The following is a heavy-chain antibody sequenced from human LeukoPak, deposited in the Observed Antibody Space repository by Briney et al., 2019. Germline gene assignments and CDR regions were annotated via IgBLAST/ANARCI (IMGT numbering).Heavy chain of an antibody. CDR2: INHSGST. Sequence: SEALFLTCAVYGWFFSGYYLRWIRPPPGEGLEWDGEINHSGSTNYNPSLKSRVTISVDTSKNQFSLKLSSVTAADTAVYYCARGLRWLQWLPFDYWGQGTLVTVSS. CDR1: GWFFSGYY. CDR3: ARGLRWLQWLPFDY. J-gene: IGHJ4*02. V-gene: IGHV4-34*01. D-gene: IGHD5-24*01.